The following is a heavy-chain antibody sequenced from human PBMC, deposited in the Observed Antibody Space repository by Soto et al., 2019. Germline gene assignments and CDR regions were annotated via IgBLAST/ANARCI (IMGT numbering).Heavy chain of an antibody. D-gene: IGHD2-15*01. CDR3: ERGLELPPHYYYGMDV. J-gene: IGHJ6*02. V-gene: IGHV3-43*01. CDR2: ISWDGGST. Sequence: PGGSMRLSCSASGFTFDDYTMHWVRQAPGKGLEWVSLISWDGGSTYYADSVKGRFTISRDNSKNSLYLQMNSLRTEDTALYYCERGLELPPHYYYGMDVWGHGTTGTDSS. CDR1: GFTFDDYT.